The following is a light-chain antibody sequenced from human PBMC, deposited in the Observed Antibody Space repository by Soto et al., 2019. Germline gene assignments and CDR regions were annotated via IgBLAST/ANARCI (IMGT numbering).Light chain of an antibody. J-gene: IGKJ4*01. CDR1: QGIKIY. CDR2: AAS. Sequence: DIQMTQSPSSLSASVGDRVTITCRASQGIKIYLNWYQQNPGRAPLLLIYAASTLQSGVPSRFGGSGSGTDFTLTINNLQPEDFAVYYCQQSYSTPTFGAGTKV. CDR3: QQSYSTPT. V-gene: IGKV1-39*01.